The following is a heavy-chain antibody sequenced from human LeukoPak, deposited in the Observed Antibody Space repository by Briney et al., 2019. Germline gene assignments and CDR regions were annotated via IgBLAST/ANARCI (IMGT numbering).Heavy chain of an antibody. CDR3: ARDPNRSNTAMGDY. CDR2: IYHSGST. V-gene: IGHV4-38-2*02. Sequence: SETLSLTCTVSGYSISSGYYWGWIRQPPGKGLEWIGSIYHSGSTYYNPSLKSRVTISVDTSKNQFSLKLSSVTAADTAVYYCARDPNRSNTAMGDYWGQGTLVTVSS. CDR1: GYSISSGYY. J-gene: IGHJ4*02. D-gene: IGHD5-18*01.